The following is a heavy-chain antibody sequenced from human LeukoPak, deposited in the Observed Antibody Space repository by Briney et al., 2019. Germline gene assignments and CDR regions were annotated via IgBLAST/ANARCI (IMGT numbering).Heavy chain of an antibody. CDR1: GYIFTACY. CDR3: TRVGDDYPY. D-gene: IGHD5-24*01. CDR2: IKANSGDT. V-gene: IGHV1-2*02. J-gene: IGHJ4*02. Sequence: GASVKVSCKASGYIFTACYLHWVRQAPGQKPEWMGWIKANSGDTNYAQKFQGRVTMTRDTSISTVYMELSGLTADDTAVYYCTRVGDDYPYWGQGTLVTVSS.